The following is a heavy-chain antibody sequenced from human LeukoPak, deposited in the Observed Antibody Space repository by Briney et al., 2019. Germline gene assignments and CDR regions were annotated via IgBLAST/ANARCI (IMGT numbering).Heavy chain of an antibody. J-gene: IGHJ4*02. CDR1: GFTFSSYG. CDR3: AKVPYCSSTSCYGFDY. Sequence: GGPLRLSCAASGFTFSSYGMHWVRQAPGKGLEWVAFIRYDGSNKYYADSVKGRFTISRDNSKNTLYLQMNSLRAEDTAVYYCAKVPYCSSTSCYGFDYWGQGTLVTVSS. V-gene: IGHV3-30*02. D-gene: IGHD2-2*01. CDR2: IRYDGSNK.